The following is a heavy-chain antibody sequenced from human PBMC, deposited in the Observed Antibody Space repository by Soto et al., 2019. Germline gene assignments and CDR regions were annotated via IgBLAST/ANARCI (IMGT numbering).Heavy chain of an antibody. D-gene: IGHD2-15*01. V-gene: IGHV3-33*08. CDR3: ARKGHCSGGSCYQYYYYGMDV. J-gene: IGHJ6*02. Sequence: PGGSLRLSCAASGFTFSSYVMSWVRQAPGKGLEWVAVIWYDGSNKYYADSVKGRFTISRDNSKNTLYLQMNSLRAEDTAVYYCARKGHCSGGSCYQYYYYGMDVWGQGTTVTVSS. CDR2: IWYDGSNK. CDR1: GFTFSSYV.